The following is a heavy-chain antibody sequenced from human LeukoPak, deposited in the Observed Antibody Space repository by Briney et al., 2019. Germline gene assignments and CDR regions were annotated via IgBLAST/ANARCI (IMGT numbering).Heavy chain of an antibody. V-gene: IGHV1-2*02. Sequence: ASVKVSCKASGYTFTAYYMHWVRQAPGQGLEWMGWINPNSGGTNYAQKLQGRVTMTTDTSTSTAYMELRSLRSDDTAVYYCARDGELAYCGGDCYSRASLLDYWGQGTLVTVSS. D-gene: IGHD2-21*02. CDR3: ARDGELAYCGGDCYSRASLLDY. J-gene: IGHJ4*02. CDR1: GYTFTAYY. CDR2: INPNSGGT.